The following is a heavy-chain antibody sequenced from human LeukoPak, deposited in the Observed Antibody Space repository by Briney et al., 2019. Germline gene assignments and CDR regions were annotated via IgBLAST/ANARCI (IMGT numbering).Heavy chain of an antibody. CDR2: ITNDGSST. Sequence: GRSLRLSCAASGFTFSSYGMHWVRQAPGKGLVWVSRITNDGSSTTYADSVKGRFTISRDNSKNTLYLQMNSLRAEDTAVYYCARISSPYYGMDVWGQGTTVTVSS. CDR1: GFTFSSYG. J-gene: IGHJ6*02. V-gene: IGHV3-74*01. CDR3: ARISSPYYGMDV.